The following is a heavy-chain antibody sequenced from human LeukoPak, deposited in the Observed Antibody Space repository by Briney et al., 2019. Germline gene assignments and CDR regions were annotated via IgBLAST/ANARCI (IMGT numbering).Heavy chain of an antibody. V-gene: IGHV1-69*04. CDR2: IIPILGIA. D-gene: IGHD4-17*01. CDR3: ARAQNDYGDYNYAFDI. Sequence: SVKVSCKASGGTFSSYAISWVRQAPGQGLEWMGRIIPILGIANYAQKFQGGVTITADKSTSTAYMELSSLRSEDTAVYYCARAQNDYGDYNYAFDIWGQGTMVTVSS. J-gene: IGHJ3*02. CDR1: GGTFSSYA.